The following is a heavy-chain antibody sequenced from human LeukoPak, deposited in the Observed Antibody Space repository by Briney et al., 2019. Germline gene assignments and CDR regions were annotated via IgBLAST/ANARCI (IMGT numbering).Heavy chain of an antibody. Sequence: SETLSLTCTVSGGSISSSSYYWGWIRQPTGKGLEWIGEINHSGSTNYNPSLKSRVTISVDTSKNQFSLKLSSVTAADTAVYYCARGSLKGMATKKPLNDYWGQGTLVTVSS. D-gene: IGHD5-12*01. V-gene: IGHV4-39*07. CDR3: ARGSLKGMATKKPLNDY. CDR1: GGSISSSSYY. CDR2: INHSGST. J-gene: IGHJ4*02.